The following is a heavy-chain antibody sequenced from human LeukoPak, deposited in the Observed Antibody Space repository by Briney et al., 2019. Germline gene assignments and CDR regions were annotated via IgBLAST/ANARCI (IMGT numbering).Heavy chain of an antibody. CDR2: INSGSTYT. CDR1: GFTFSSYM. J-gene: IGHJ4*02. D-gene: IGHD1-1*01. Sequence: GGSLRLSCAASGFTFSSYMMNWVRQAPGKGLEWVSSINSGSTYTYYTESVKGRFTVSRDNAKNSLVLQMNSLRAEDTAIYYCARSLTTLTYEGYWGQGTLVTVSS. CDR3: ARSLTTLTYEGY. V-gene: IGHV3-21*01.